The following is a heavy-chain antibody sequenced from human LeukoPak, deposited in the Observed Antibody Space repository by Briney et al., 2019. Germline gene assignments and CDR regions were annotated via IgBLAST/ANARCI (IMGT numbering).Heavy chain of an antibody. CDR2: IYSGGTT. CDR1: GFTVSSSY. D-gene: IGHD3-10*01. J-gene: IGHJ4*02. Sequence: GGSLRLSCAASGFTVSSSYMSWVRQAPGKGLEWVSFIYSGGTTYYADSVKGRFTISRDNSKNTLYLQMNSLRAEDTAVYYCATRAGSYGYYFDYWGQGTLVTVSS. V-gene: IGHV3-53*01. CDR3: ATRAGSYGYYFDY.